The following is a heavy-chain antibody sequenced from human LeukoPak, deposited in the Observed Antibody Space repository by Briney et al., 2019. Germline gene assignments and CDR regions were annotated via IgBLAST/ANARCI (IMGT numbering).Heavy chain of an antibody. CDR1: GYTFTSYY. J-gene: IGHJ4*02. D-gene: IGHD1-26*01. V-gene: IGHV1-46*01. CDR3: VRDQGSYYYFDY. CDR2: INPSGGST. Sequence: GASVKVSCKASGYTFTSYYMHWVRQAPGQGLEWMGIINPSGGSTSYAQKFQGRVTMTRDTSTGTVYMELSSLRSEDTAVYYCVRDQGSYYYFDYWGQGTLVTVSS.